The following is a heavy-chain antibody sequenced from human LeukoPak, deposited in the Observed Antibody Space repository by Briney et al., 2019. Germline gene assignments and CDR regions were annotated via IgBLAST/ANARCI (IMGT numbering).Heavy chain of an antibody. J-gene: IGHJ4*02. Sequence: GGSLRLSCAAPGFTLSIYWMSWVRQAPGKGLEWVANIKQDGSEKYYVDSVKGRFTISRDNAKNSLYLQMNSLRAEDTAVYYCARDPVTRFTGSPPYWGQGTLVTVSS. D-gene: IGHD1-1*01. CDR3: ARDPVTRFTGSPPY. CDR2: IKQDGSEK. CDR1: GFTLSIYW. V-gene: IGHV3-7*01.